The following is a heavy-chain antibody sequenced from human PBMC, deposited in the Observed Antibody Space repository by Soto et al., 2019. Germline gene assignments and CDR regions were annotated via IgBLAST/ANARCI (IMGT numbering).Heavy chain of an antibody. CDR2: MNPNSGNT. Sequence: ASVNDSCKASGYTFTSYDLNWVRQATGQGLEWMGWMNPNSGNTGYAQKFQGRVTMTRNTSISTAYMELSSLRSEDTAVYYCARAVTTISTNTPWGQGTHVTVSS. V-gene: IGHV1-8*01. D-gene: IGHD4-4*01. J-gene: IGHJ4*02. CDR3: ARAVTTISTNTP. CDR1: GYTFTSYD.